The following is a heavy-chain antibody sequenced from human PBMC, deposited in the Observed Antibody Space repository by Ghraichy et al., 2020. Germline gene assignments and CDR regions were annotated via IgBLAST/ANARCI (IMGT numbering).Heavy chain of an antibody. CDR3: AKNRPLDYGDYMYYFDY. CDR2: ISGSGGST. V-gene: IGHV3-23*01. CDR1: GFTFSSYA. Sequence: GGSLRLSCAASGFTFSSYAMSWVRQAPGKGLEWVSAISGSGGSTYYADSVKGRFTISRDNSKNTLYLQMNSLRAEDTAVYYCAKNRPLDYGDYMYYFDYWGQGTLVTVSS. J-gene: IGHJ4*02. D-gene: IGHD4-17*01.